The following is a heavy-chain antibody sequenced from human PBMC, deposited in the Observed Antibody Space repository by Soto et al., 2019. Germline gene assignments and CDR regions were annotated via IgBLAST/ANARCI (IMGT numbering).Heavy chain of an antibody. V-gene: IGHV3-30-3*01. D-gene: IGHD2-15*01. CDR2: ISYDGNNK. CDR3: ARAECDGGSCYTLVGLRYGMDV. CDR1: GFTFSSYA. J-gene: IGHJ6*02. Sequence: QVQLVESGGGVVQPGRSLRLSCAASGFTFSSYAMYWVRQAPGTGLEWVAVISYDGNNKYYADSVKGRFTISRDNSKNTLYLQMNSMRAEETAVYYCARAECDGGSCYTLVGLRYGMDVWGQGTTVTVSS.